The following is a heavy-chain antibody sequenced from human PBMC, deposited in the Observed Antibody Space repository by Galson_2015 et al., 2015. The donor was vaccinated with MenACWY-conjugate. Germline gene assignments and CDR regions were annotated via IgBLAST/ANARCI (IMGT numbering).Heavy chain of an antibody. CDR2: ISDNGGTT. Sequence: SLRLSCAASKFTFRSYAMHWVRQAPGKGLEFVSGISDNGGTTDYADSVKGRFTISRDNSKNTLDLQMSSLRAEDTAVYYCVKDHYMDVWGKGTTVTVS. V-gene: IGHV3-64D*06. J-gene: IGHJ6*03. CDR3: VKDHYMDV. CDR1: KFTFRSYA.